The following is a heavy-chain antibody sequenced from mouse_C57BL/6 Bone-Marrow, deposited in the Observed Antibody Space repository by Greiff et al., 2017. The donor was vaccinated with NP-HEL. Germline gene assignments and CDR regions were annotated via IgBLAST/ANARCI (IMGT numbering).Heavy chain of an antibody. V-gene: IGHV1-81*01. Sequence: VHLVESGAELARPGASVKLSCKASGYTFTSYGISWVKQRTGQGLEWIGEIYPRSGNTYYNEKFKGKATLTADKSSSTAYMELRSLTSEDSAVYFCARRAHSYYFDYWGQGTTLTVSS. CDR1: GYTFTSYG. D-gene: IGHD3-1*01. CDR2: IYPRSGNT. CDR3: ARRAHSYYFDY. J-gene: IGHJ2*01.